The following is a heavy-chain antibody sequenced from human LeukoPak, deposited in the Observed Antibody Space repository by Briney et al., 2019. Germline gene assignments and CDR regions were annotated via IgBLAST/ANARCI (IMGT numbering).Heavy chain of an antibody. CDR3: ARDERYDSSGYPFDS. Sequence: GASVKVSCKASGGTFSSFAISWVRQAPGRELEWMGWINPNSGGTNYAQKFQGRVTMTRDTSISTVYMELSRLRSDDTAVYYCARDERYDSSGYPFDSWGQGTLVTVSS. CDR2: INPNSGGT. CDR1: GGTFSSFA. D-gene: IGHD3-22*01. J-gene: IGHJ4*02. V-gene: IGHV1-2*02.